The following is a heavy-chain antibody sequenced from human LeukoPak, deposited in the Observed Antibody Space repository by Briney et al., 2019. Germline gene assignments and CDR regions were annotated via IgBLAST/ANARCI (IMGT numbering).Heavy chain of an antibody. CDR1: GHTFPTHG. V-gene: IGHV1-18*01. CDR3: ARDSGSGSYPFDY. J-gene: IGHJ4*02. Sequence: GASVKVSCKASGHTFPTHGISWVRQAPGQGLEWMGWISPYNGNTDYAQKFQGRLTMTTDTSTSTAYMDLRSLRSDDTAVYYCARDSGSGSYPFDYWGQGTLVTVSS. D-gene: IGHD3-10*01. CDR2: ISPYNGNT.